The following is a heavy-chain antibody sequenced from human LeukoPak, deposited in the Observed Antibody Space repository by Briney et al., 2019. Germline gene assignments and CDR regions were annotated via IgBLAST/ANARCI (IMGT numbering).Heavy chain of an antibody. D-gene: IGHD3-3*01. CDR1: GFTFSSYA. J-gene: IGHJ4*02. Sequence: PGGSLRLSCAASGFTFSSYAMSWVRQAPGEGLEWVSAISGSGGSTYYADSVKGRFTISRDNSKNTLYLQMNSLRAEDTAVYYCAKDGDFWSGYYLDYWGQGTLVTVSS. CDR2: ISGSGGST. V-gene: IGHV3-23*01. CDR3: AKDGDFWSGYYLDY.